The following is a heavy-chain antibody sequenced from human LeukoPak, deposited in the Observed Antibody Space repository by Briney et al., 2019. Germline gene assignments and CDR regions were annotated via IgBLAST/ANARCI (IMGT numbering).Heavy chain of an antibody. V-gene: IGHV3-30-3*01. Sequence: PRRCPRFSCAAPGFTFSSDAMRRVRQAPVKGLKSVAVISYDGSNKYYADSVKRVLHISKDNSKNTHYLQMNIMSAKDSEVYYCAREINGYSSFFDIWGQGTMVTVSS. J-gene: IGHJ3*02. CDR2: ISYDGSNK. CDR1: GFTFSSDA. D-gene: IGHD6-13*01. CDR3: AREINGYSSFFDI.